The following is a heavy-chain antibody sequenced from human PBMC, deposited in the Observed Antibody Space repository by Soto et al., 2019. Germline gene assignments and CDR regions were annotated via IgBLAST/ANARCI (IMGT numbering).Heavy chain of an antibody. CDR3: ARHFTLSPYGSGSSDWFDP. D-gene: IGHD3-10*01. CDR2: IYYSGST. V-gene: IGHV4-59*08. CDR1: GGSISSYY. Sequence: SETLSLTCTVSGGSISSYYWSWIRQPPGKGLEWIGYIYYSGSTNYNPSLKSRVNISVETAKNQLTQKLSYGTAADTAVYYCARHFTLSPYGSGSSDWFDPWGQGTLVTVS. J-gene: IGHJ5*02.